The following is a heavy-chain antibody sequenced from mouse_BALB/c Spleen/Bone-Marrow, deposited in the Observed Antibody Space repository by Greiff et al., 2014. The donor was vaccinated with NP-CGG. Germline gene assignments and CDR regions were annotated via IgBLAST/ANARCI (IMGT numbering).Heavy chain of an antibody. D-gene: IGHD2-3*01. CDR1: GFTFSSYA. V-gene: IGHV5-6-5*01. CDR3: AREVDGWYYFDY. CDR2: ISSGGST. Sequence: EVQLQQSGGGLVKPGGSLKLSCAASGFTFSSYAMSWVRQTPEKRLEWVASISSGGSTYYPDSVKGRFTISRDNARNILYLQMSSLRSEDTAMYYCAREVDGWYYFDYWGKAPLSQSPQ. J-gene: IGHJ2*01.